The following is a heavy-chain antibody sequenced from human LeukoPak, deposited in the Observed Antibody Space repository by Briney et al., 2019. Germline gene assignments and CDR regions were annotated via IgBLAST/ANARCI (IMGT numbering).Heavy chain of an antibody. CDR1: GYSFTNYW. J-gene: IGHJ4*02. Sequence: GESLKISCKGSGYSFTNYWIAWVRPMPGKGLEWMGIIYPGDSDTRYSPSFQGQATISADKSITTAYLQWNSLKASDTAMYYCARRHKRGAYSYGVDYWGQGTLVTVSS. CDR3: ARRHKRGAYSYGVDY. V-gene: IGHV5-51*01. CDR2: IYPGDSDT. D-gene: IGHD5-18*01.